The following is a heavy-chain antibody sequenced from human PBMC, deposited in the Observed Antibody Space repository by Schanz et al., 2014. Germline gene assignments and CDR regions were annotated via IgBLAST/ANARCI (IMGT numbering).Heavy chain of an antibody. J-gene: IGHJ4*02. D-gene: IGHD2-8*02. CDR3: ARGLVRYFAY. Sequence: QVQLVQSGAEVKEPGASVMVSCKASGYTFTGHYMHWVRQAPGQGLEWMGQINPNSGATIYAQNFQGRVTMTRDTSISTAYMELSRLRSDDTAVYYCARGLVRYFAYWGQGTLVTVSS. CDR1: GYTFTGHY. CDR2: INPNSGAT. V-gene: IGHV1-2*06.